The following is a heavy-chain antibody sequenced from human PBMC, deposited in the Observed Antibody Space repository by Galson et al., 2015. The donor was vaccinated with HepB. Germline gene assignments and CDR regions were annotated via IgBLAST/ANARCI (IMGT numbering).Heavy chain of an antibody. D-gene: IGHD2-15*01. CDR3: ARGRRMGYCSGGSCFYFDY. CDR2: IWYDGSNK. Sequence: WVRQAPGKGLEWVAVIWYDGSNKYYADSVKGRFTISRDNSKNTLYLQMNSLRAEDTAVYYCARGRRMGYCSGGSCFYFDYWGQGTLVTVSS. J-gene: IGHJ4*02. V-gene: IGHV3-33*01.